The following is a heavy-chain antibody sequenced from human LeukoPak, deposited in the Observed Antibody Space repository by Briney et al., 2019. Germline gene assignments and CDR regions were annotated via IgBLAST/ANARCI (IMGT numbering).Heavy chain of an antibody. Sequence: SVKASCKASGATFSSYAISWVRQAPGRGLEWMGGIIPIFGTANYAQKFQGRVTITADESTSTAYMELSSLRSEDTAVYYCARDLRRYDILTGYYPYWYFDLWGRGTLVTVSS. CDR2: IIPIFGTA. D-gene: IGHD3-9*01. V-gene: IGHV1-69*13. J-gene: IGHJ2*01. CDR3: ARDLRRYDILTGYYPYWYFDL. CDR1: GATFSSYA.